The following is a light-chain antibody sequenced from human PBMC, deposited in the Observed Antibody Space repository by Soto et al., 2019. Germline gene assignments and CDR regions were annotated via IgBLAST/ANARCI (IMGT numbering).Light chain of an antibody. CDR3: QQYNNWPYT. J-gene: IGKJ2*01. CDR2: AVS. V-gene: IGKV3-15*01. CDR1: QSVSSD. Sequence: EVVMTQSPATLSVSPGERATLSCRASQSVSSDLAWYQQRPGQTPSLVIYAVSTRATGIPARFSGSGSGTEFTLTISSLQSADFAVYYCQQYNNWPYTFGQGTRLEIK.